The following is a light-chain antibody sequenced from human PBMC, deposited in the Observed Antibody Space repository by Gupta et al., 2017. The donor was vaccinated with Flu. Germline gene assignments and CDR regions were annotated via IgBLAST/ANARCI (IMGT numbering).Light chain of an antibody. CDR2: EVT. Sequence: QSPLTPPPSASSSPGQSVTISCTRTSSDVGGYNYISWYQQHPGKAPKVIIYEVTKRPSGVPDRFSGSKSGNTASLTVSGLQAEDEADYYCSSYADSNNYVFGTGTKVTVL. V-gene: IGLV2-8*01. CDR1: SSDVGGYNY. J-gene: IGLJ1*01. CDR3: SSYADSNNYV.